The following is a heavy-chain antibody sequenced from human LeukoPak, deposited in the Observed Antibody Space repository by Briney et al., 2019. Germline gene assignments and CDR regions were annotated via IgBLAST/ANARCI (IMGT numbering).Heavy chain of an antibody. CDR2: IYYSGSI. V-gene: IGHV4-59*01. CDR3: ARGILWFGELLYYMDV. Sequence: PSETLSLTCTVSGDSISSYAWSWIRQAPGKGLEWIGYIYYSGSISQNPSLKGRVTMSADTSKSQFSLYLRSVTAADTAVYYCARGILWFGELLYYMDVWGKGTTVTVSS. J-gene: IGHJ6*03. D-gene: IGHD3-10*01. CDR1: GDSISSYA.